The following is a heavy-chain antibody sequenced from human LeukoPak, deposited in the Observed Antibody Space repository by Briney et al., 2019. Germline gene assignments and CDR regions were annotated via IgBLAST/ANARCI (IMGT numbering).Heavy chain of an antibody. J-gene: IGHJ4*02. Sequence: SETLSLTCTVSGGSISSYYWSWIRQPPGKGLECIGYIYYSGGTNYTPSLKSRVTISVDTSNNQFPLKLSSVTAADTAVYYCARRSSSWYFVFDYSGQGTLVTVSS. CDR1: GGSISSYY. CDR2: IYYSGGT. CDR3: ARRSSSWYFVFDY. V-gene: IGHV4-59*01. D-gene: IGHD6-13*01.